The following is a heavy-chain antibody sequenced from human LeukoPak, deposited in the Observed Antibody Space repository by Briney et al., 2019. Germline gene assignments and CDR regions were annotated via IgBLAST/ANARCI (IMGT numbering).Heavy chain of an antibody. D-gene: IGHD4-11*01. CDR1: GGTFSSYA. CDR3: ARDGVDYSYYYYMDV. V-gene: IGHV1-69*13. J-gene: IGHJ6*03. Sequence: ASAKVSCKASGGTFSSYAISWVRQAPGQGLEWMGGIIPIFGTANYAQKFQGRVTITADESTSTAYVELSSLRSEDTAVYYCARDGVDYSYYYYMDVWGKGTTVTVSS. CDR2: IIPIFGTA.